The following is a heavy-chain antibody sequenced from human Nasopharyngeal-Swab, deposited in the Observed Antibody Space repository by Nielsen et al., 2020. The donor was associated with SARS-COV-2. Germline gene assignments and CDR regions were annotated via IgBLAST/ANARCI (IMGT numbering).Heavy chain of an antibody. D-gene: IGHD6-19*01. J-gene: IGHJ4*02. CDR1: GFTFDDYA. Sequence: GGSLRLSCAASGFTFDDYAMHWVRQAPGKGLEWVSGISWNSGSIGYADSVKGRFTISRDNAKNSLYLQMNSLRAEDTALYYCAKDISSGWKPAYYFDYWGQGTHVTVSA. CDR3: AKDISSGWKPAYYFDY. V-gene: IGHV3-9*01. CDR2: ISWNSGSI.